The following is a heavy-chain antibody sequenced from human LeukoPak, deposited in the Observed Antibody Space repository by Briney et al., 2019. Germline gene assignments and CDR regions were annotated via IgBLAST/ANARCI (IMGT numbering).Heavy chain of an antibody. CDR2: INPNSGGT. CDR3: ARDLTRNYYDSSGYPEDDY. Sequence: ASVKVSCKASGYTFTGYYMHWVRQAPGQGLEWMGWINPNSGGTNYAQKFQGRVTMTRDTSSSTAYMELSRLRSDDTAVYYCARDLTRNYYDSSGYPEDDYWGQGTLVTVSS. D-gene: IGHD3-22*01. CDR1: GYTFTGYY. V-gene: IGHV1-2*02. J-gene: IGHJ4*02.